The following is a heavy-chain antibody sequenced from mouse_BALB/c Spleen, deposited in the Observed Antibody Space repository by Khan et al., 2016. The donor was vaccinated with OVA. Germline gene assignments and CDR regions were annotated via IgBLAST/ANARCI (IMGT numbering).Heavy chain of an antibody. CDR1: GYTFKNYG. J-gene: IGHJ1*01. CDR3: ARGASYWYFDF. Sequence: QVQLKQSGPELKKPGETVKISCKASGYTFKNYGMNWVKQAPGKGLKWMGWINTYTGEPTYADDFKGRFAFSLETSASTAYLQINNLKNEDMATXFCARGASYWYFDFWGAGTTVTVSS. CDR2: INTYTGEP. V-gene: IGHV9-1*02.